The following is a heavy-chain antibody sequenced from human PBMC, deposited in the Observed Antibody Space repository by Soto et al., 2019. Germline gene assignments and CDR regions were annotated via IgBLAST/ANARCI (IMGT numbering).Heavy chain of an antibody. V-gene: IGHV3-30*18. D-gene: IGHD3-10*01. Sequence: QVQLVESGGGVVQPGRSLRLSCAASGFTFSSYGMHWVRQAPGKGLEWVAVISYDGSNKYYADSVKGRFTISRDNSKNTLYLQMNSLRAEDTAVYYCAKDYGSGSYLDYWGQGTLVTVSS. CDR1: GFTFSSYG. J-gene: IGHJ4*02. CDR2: ISYDGSNK. CDR3: AKDYGSGSYLDY.